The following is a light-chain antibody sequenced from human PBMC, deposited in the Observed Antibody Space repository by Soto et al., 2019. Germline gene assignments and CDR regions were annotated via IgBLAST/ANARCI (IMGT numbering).Light chain of an antibody. Sequence: DIQMTQSPSSLSASVGDRVTITCQASQEIRKFLNWYQQKPGNAPKLLINDASNLETGVPSRFSGSGSGTDFTFTINSLQPEDIATYYCQHYDNLVTFGPGTKVDIK. J-gene: IGKJ3*01. CDR3: QHYDNLVT. CDR1: QEIRKF. V-gene: IGKV1-33*01. CDR2: DAS.